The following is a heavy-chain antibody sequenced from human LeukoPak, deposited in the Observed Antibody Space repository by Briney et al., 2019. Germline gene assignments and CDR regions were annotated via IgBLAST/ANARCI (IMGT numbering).Heavy chain of an antibody. CDR1: GFAFNDYW. CDR3: AKDRDPQRRAAAGRDFDY. V-gene: IGHV3-74*01. J-gene: IGHJ4*02. Sequence: QPGGSLRLSCAASGFAFNDYWMNWVRQVPGKGLMWVARINSDGSRTTYADPVKGRFTVSRDNAKNTLYLQMNSLRAEDTAVYYCAKDRDPQRRAAAGRDFDYWGQGTLVTVSS. D-gene: IGHD6-13*01. CDR2: INSDGSRT.